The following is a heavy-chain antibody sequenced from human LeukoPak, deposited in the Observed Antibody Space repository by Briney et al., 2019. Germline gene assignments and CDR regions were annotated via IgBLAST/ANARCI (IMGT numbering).Heavy chain of an antibody. CDR1: GFTFSSYT. V-gene: IGHV3-21*01. Sequence: GGSLRLSCAASGFTFSSYTMNWVRQAPGKGLEWVSSISSSSSYIYYAASVKGRFTISRDNAKNSLYLQMNRLRAEDTAVYYCARERQLERLAFGKEGSAFDYWGQGALVTVSS. J-gene: IGHJ4*02. CDR3: ARERQLERLAFGKEGSAFDY. CDR2: ISSSSSYI. D-gene: IGHD1-1*01.